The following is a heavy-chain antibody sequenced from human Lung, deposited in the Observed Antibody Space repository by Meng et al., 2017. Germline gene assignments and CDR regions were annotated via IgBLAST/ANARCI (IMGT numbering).Heavy chain of an antibody. J-gene: IGHJ4*02. Sequence: LGSRMSTPAETLTPPCVVSGRSFRADYCSWIRLPPATGLEWIGEINHSGSTNDHPSPESRDNISVDQFQNNLSLKLRSVNAAESAVYYCARPSRTMAHDFYYWGQGTLVTVSS. V-gene: IGHV4-34*01. D-gene: IGHD2-2*01. CDR3: ARPSRTMAHDFYY. CDR2: INHSGST. CDR1: GRSFRADY.